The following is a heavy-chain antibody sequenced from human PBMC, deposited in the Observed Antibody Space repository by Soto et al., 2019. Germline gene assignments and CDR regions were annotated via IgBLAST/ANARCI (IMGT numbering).Heavy chain of an antibody. Sequence: PGGSLRLSCAASGFTFSSYGMHWIRQAPGKGLEWVAVIWYDGSNKYYADSVKGRFTISRDNSKNTLYLQMNSLRAEDTAVYYCARDFKGYCISNSCPPRYHAMDVWGQGTTVTVSS. CDR1: GFTFSSYG. J-gene: IGHJ6*02. D-gene: IGHD2-2*01. V-gene: IGHV3-33*01. CDR3: ARDFKGYCISNSCPPRYHAMDV. CDR2: IWYDGSNK.